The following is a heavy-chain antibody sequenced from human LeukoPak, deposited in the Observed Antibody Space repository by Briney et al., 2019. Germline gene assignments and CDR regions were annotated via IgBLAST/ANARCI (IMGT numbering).Heavy chain of an antibody. CDR1: GFTFSSYW. Sequence: GGSLRLSCVASGFTFSSYWMSWVRQAPGKGLEWVANIKQDGSEKYYVDSVKGRFTISRDNAKNSLYLQMNSLRAEDTAVYSCARDDRAGAFDIWGQGTMVTVSS. J-gene: IGHJ3*02. D-gene: IGHD3-22*01. CDR3: ARDDRAGAFDI. CDR2: IKQDGSEK. V-gene: IGHV3-7*01.